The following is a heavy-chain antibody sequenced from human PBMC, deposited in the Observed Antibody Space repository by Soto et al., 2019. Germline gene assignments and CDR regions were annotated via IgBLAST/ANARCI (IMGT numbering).Heavy chain of an antibody. CDR3: AKDMAPYYDSSGYHSDAFDI. CDR2: ISWNSGSI. D-gene: IGHD3-22*01. V-gene: IGHV3-9*01. J-gene: IGHJ3*02. CDR1: GFTFDDYA. Sequence: PRLSCAASGFTFDDYAMHWVRQAPGKGLEWVSGISWNSGSIGYADSVKGRFTISRDNAKNSLYLQMNSLRAEDTALYYCAKDMAPYYDSSGYHSDAFDIWGQGTMVTVSS.